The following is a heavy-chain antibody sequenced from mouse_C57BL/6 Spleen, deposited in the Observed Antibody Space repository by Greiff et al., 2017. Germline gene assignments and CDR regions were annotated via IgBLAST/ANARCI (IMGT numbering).Heavy chain of an antibody. J-gene: IGHJ1*03. CDR3: ARLPDYGSSYGYFDV. D-gene: IGHD1-1*01. CDR1: GYAFSSYW. V-gene: IGHV1-80*01. CDR2: IYPGDGDT. Sequence: VTVVESGAELVKPGASVKISCKASGYAFSSYWMNWVKQRPGKGLEWIGQIYPGDGDTNYNGKFKGKATLTADKSSSTAYMQLSSLTSEDSAVYFCARLPDYGSSYGYFDVWGTGTTVTVSS.